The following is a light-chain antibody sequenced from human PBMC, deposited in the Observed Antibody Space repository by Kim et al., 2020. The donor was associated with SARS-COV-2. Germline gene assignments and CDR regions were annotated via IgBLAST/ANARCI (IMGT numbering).Light chain of an antibody. CDR2: QDT. Sequence: VSPGPKASITCSGDELGNKNAGWYQQKKGQSPVLVINQDTKRPSGIPERCSGSNHGNTATLPISGTQALDDADYYCHAWGSNTVVFGGGTQLTVL. CDR1: ELGNKN. CDR3: HAWGSNTVV. V-gene: IGLV3-1*01. J-gene: IGLJ2*01.